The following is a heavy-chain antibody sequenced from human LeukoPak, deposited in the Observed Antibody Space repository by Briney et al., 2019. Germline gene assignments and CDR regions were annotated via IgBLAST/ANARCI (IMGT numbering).Heavy chain of an antibody. V-gene: IGHV4-59*01. CDR3: ARAYYYDSSGYYFLGYYYYYMDV. Sequence: SETLSLTCTVSGGSISSYYWSWIRQPPGKGLEWIGYIYYSGSTNYNPSLKSRVTISVDTSKNQFSLKLSSVTAADTAVYYCARAYYYDSSGYYFLGYYYYYMDVWGKGTTVTVSS. CDR2: IYYSGST. D-gene: IGHD3-22*01. J-gene: IGHJ6*03. CDR1: GGSISSYY.